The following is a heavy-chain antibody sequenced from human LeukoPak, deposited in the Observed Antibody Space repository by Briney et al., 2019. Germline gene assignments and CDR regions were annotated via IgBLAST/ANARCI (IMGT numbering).Heavy chain of an antibody. CDR3: ARSGYSYGADAFDI. CDR2: LYTSEST. V-gene: IGHV4-4*07. CDR1: GDSISNYY. D-gene: IGHD5-18*01. Sequence: SETLSLTCTVSGDSISNYYWSWIRQPAGKGLEWIGRLYTSESTTYNPSLRSRVTMSLDTSKNQLSLKLSSVTAADTAVYYCARSGYSYGADAFDIWGQGTMVTVSS. J-gene: IGHJ3*02.